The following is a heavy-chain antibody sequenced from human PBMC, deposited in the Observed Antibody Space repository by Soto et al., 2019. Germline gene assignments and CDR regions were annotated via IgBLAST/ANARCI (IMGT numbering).Heavy chain of an antibody. CDR2: FFHTGTV. V-gene: IGHV4-59*11. D-gene: IGHD4-17*01. CDR3: ARNYGGHSQVFDL. J-gene: IGHJ2*01. Sequence: QVQLQESGPGLVKPSETLSLTCSVSGDAISRHYWSWIRQPPGKGLEWLGYFFHTGTVLYNPSLKSRVSMSADTSKNQFSLRLTSGITADTAVYFCARNYGGHSQVFDLWGRGTLVTVSS. CDR1: GDAISRHY.